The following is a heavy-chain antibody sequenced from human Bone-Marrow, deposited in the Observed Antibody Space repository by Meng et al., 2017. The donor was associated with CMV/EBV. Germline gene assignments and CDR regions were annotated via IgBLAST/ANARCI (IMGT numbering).Heavy chain of an antibody. J-gene: IGHJ4*02. Sequence: ASVFTFSSSGMPCVRQAPGKGLEWVAVISYDGSNKYYADSVKGRFTISRDNSKNTLYLQMNSLRAEDTAVYYCAKVIVGATTMLFDYWGQGTLVTVSS. CDR3: AKVIVGATTMLFDY. D-gene: IGHD1-26*01. CDR1: VFTFSSSG. CDR2: ISYDGSNK. V-gene: IGHV3-30*18.